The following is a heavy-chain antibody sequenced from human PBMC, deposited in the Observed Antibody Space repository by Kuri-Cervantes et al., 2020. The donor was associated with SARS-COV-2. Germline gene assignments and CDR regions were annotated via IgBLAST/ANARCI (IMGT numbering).Heavy chain of an antibody. Sequence: SETLSLTCTVSGGSISSGDYYWSWIRQSPGKGLEWIGYIYYSGSTYYNPSLKSRVTISVGTSKNQFSLKLSSVTAADTAVYYCARDRLGLLWFGEPKRYGMDVWGQGTTVTVSS. V-gene: IGHV4-30-4*01. CDR2: IYYSGST. J-gene: IGHJ6*02. D-gene: IGHD3-10*01. CDR3: ARDRLGLLWFGEPKRYGMDV. CDR1: GGSISSGDYY.